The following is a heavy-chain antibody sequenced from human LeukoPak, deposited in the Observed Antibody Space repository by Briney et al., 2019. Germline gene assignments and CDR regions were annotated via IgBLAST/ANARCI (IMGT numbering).Heavy chain of an antibody. CDR3: ARGIVGASDY. CDR2: VNSDGSGT. Sequence: GGSLRLSCAASGFTFSNYWMHWVRQAPGKGLVWVARVNSDGSGTGYTDSVQGRFTISRDNAKNTVSLQMNSLRAEDTAAYYCARGIVGASDYWGQGTLVTVSS. J-gene: IGHJ4*02. D-gene: IGHD1-26*01. CDR1: GFTFSNYW. V-gene: IGHV3-74*01.